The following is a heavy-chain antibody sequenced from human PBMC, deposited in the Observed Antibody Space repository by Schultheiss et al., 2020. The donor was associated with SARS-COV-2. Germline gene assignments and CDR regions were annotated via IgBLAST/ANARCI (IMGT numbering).Heavy chain of an antibody. CDR2: INHSGST. D-gene: IGHD6-13*01. Sequence: SETLSLTCAVYGGSFSGYYWSWIRQPPGKGLEWIGEINHSGSTYYNPSLKSRVTISVDTSKNQFSLKLSSVTAADTDVYYCARQHPYYFDYWGQGTLVTVSS. CDR1: GGSFSGYY. J-gene: IGHJ4*02. V-gene: IGHV4-34*01. CDR3: ARQHPYYFDY.